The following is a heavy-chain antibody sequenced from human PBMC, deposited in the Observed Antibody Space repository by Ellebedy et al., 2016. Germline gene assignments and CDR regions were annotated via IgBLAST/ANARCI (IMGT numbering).Heavy chain of an antibody. J-gene: IGHJ5*02. CDR1: GGSISNYY. CDR3: ARVVSARVDP. CDR2: IYYSVST. Sequence: SETLSLTCTISGGSISNYYWSWIRQPPGKGLEWIGHIYYSVSTYYNPSLKSRVTISVDTSKNQFSLRLTSVTAADTAVYYCARVVSARVDPWGQGTLVTVSS. D-gene: IGHD2-21*01. V-gene: IGHV4-59*12.